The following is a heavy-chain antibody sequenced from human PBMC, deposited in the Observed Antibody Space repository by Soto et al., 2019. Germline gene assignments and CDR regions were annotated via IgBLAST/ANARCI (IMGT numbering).Heavy chain of an antibody. V-gene: IGHV4-59*01. CDR1: GGSISSYY. J-gene: IGHJ4*02. Sequence: QVQLQESGPGLVKPSETLSLTCTVSGGSISSYYWSWIRQPPGKGLEWIGYIYYSGSTNCNPSLTRRVTISVDTSKNQFSLKLSSVTAADTAVYYCARVWGYAFDYWGQGTLVTVSS. CDR2: IYYSGST. D-gene: IGHD3-16*01. CDR3: ARVWGYAFDY.